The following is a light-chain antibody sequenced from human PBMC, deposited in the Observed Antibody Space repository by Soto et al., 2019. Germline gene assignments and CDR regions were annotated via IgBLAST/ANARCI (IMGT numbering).Light chain of an antibody. Sequence: EIVLTQSPGTLSLSPGERATLSCRASQSVSSGSLAWYQQRRGQAPRVIIYRTSNRATGIPDRFSGSGSGTDFTLTISRLEPEDFAVYFCQQHGTSPTFGQGTKVDIK. CDR1: QSVSSGS. CDR2: RTS. V-gene: IGKV3-20*01. CDR3: QQHGTSPT. J-gene: IGKJ1*01.